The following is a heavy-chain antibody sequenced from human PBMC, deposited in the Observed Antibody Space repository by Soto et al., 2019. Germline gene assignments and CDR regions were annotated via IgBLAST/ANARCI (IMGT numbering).Heavy chain of an antibody. V-gene: IGHV3-30-3*01. CDR2: ISYDGSNK. Sequence: GGSLRLSCAASGFTFSSYAMHWVRQAPGKGLEWVAVISYDGSNKYYADSVKGRFTISRDNSKNTLYLQMNSLRAEDTAVYYCARDSKPYRTNYYFDYWGQGTLVTVSS. J-gene: IGHJ4*02. CDR1: GFTFSSYA. CDR3: ARDSKPYRTNYYFDY. D-gene: IGHD2-8*01.